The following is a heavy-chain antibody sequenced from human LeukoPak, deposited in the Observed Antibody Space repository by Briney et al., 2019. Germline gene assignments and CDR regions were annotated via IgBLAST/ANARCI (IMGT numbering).Heavy chain of an antibody. Sequence: GGSLRLSCAASGFTFSSYSMNWVRQAPGKGLEWVSSISSSSSYKYYADSVKGRFTISRDNAKNSLYLQMNSLRAEDTAVYYCARSNYDILTGYEPYYFDYWGQGTLVTVSS. CDR1: GFTFSSYS. J-gene: IGHJ4*02. V-gene: IGHV3-21*01. D-gene: IGHD3-9*01. CDR2: ISSSSSYK. CDR3: ARSNYDILTGYEPYYFDY.